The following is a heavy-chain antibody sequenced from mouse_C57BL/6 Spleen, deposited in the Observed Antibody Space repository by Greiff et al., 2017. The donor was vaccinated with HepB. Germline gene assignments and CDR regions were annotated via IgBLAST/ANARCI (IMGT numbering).Heavy chain of an antibody. CDR1: GYTFTSYD. J-gene: IGHJ3*01. CDR3: AREVDGNYPAWFAY. CDR2: IYPRDGST. D-gene: IGHD2-1*01. V-gene: IGHV1-85*01. Sequence: QVHVKQSGPELVKPGASVKLSCKASGYTFTSYDINWVKQRPGQGLEWIGWIYPRDGSTKYNEKFKGKATLTVETSSSTAYMELHSLTSEDSAVYFCAREVDGNYPAWFAYWGQGTLVTVSA.